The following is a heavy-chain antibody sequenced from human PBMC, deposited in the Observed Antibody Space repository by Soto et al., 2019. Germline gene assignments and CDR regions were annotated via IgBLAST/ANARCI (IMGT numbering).Heavy chain of an antibody. Sequence: GGPLRLSCAAAGCTFINYGRTWIRKTKGKGLEWVSSISGNTADTYYAESVKGRFTISRDNSKSTLYLQMNTLRAEDSAIYYCVKDWSGNNCPCLVVWGQGITVTVSS. CDR2: ISGNTADT. J-gene: IGHJ6*02. V-gene: IGHV3-23*01. CDR3: VKDWSGNNCPCLVV. D-gene: IGHD1-1*01. CDR1: GCTFINYG.